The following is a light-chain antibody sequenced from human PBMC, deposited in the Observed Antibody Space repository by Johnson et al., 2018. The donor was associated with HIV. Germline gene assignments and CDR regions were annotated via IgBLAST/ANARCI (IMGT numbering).Light chain of an antibody. CDR2: ENN. V-gene: IGLV1-51*02. Sequence: QPVLTQPPSVSAAPGQKVTISCSGSSSNIGNNYVSWYQQLPGTAPKLLIYENNKRPSGIPDRFSGSKSGTSATLGITGLPPGAEADYYFGTWDSSLSAYYVFGTGTKFTVL. J-gene: IGLJ1*01. CDR1: SSNIGNNY. CDR3: GTWDSSLSAYYV.